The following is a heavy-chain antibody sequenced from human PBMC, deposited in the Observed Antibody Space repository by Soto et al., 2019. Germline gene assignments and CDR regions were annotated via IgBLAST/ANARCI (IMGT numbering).Heavy chain of an antibody. CDR2: IYYSDNT. J-gene: IGHJ6*02. Sequence: SETLSLTCTVAGGSISTYYWSWIRQPPGQKLEWIGYIYYSDNTNYNPSLNNRVTMSLDTSTNQFSLNLRSVTAADTAVYYCAREGVSSSWYNYYGMDVWGQGTTLTVFS. CDR1: GGSISTYY. V-gene: IGHV4-59*01. D-gene: IGHD6-13*01. CDR3: AREGVSSSWYNYYGMDV.